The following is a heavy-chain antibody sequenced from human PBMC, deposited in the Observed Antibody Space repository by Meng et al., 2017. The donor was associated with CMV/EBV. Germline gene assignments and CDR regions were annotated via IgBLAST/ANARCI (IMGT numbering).Heavy chain of an antibody. CDR1: GFTFDDYA. V-gene: IGHV3-9*01. J-gene: IGHJ4*02. CDR3: VKEVLNYYDSSGYLAVDFDY. D-gene: IGHD3-22*01. Sequence: GGSLRLSCAASGFTFDDYAMHWVRQAQGKGLEWVSGISWDSGSIGYADSVKSRFSISRDNAKNSLYLQMKSLRVDNTALYYCVKEVLNYYDSSGYLAVDFDYWGQGSLVTVSS. CDR2: ISWDSGSI.